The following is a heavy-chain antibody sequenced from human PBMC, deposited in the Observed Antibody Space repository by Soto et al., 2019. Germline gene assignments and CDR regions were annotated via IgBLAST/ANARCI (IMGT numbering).Heavy chain of an antibody. CDR1: GFIFKDFA. Sequence: EVQLFESGGGLVEPGASLRLSCAASGFIFKDFAMSWVRQAPGKGLEWVSTITTSDDITYSADSVRGRFTISRDNSATTLFLQISSLRGDDTATYYCTKGDSSGYFDPSAGYSTPDHWGQGTLVTVSS. D-gene: IGHD2-15*01. J-gene: IGHJ5*02. CDR3: TKGDSSGYFDPSAGYSTPDH. CDR2: ITTSDDIT. V-gene: IGHV3-23*01.